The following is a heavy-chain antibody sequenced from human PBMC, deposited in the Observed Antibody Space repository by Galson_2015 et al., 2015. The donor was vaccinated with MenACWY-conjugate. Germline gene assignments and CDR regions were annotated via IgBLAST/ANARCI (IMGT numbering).Heavy chain of an antibody. CDR2: IYPDDSDT. J-gene: IGHJ4*02. D-gene: IGHD6-25*01. Sequence: QSGAEVKKPGESLRISCKASGYTFTTDWIAWVRQMPGKGLEWMGMIYPDDSDTIYSPSFQGQVSISADKSITTAYLQWRSLRASDTAVYYCARRGRGSYEYWGQGTLVTVSS. CDR3: ARRGRGSYEY. CDR1: GYTFTTDW. V-gene: IGHV5-51*03.